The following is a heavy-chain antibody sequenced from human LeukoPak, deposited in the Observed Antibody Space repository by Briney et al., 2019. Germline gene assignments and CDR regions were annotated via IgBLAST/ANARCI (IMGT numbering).Heavy chain of an antibody. V-gene: IGHV3-33*06. CDR1: GFTFSSYG. Sequence: PGGSLRLSCAASGFTFSSYGMHWVRQAPGKGLEWVAVIWYDGSNKYYADSVKGRFTLSRDNSKNTLYLQLNSLRAEDTAIYSCAKAIPSGWYVFDYWGQGTLVTVSS. D-gene: IGHD6-19*01. CDR3: AKAIPSGWYVFDY. J-gene: IGHJ4*02. CDR2: IWYDGSNK.